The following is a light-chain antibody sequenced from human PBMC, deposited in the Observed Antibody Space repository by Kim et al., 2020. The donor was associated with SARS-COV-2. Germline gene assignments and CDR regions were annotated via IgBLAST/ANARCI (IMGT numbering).Light chain of an antibody. CDR1: QDIRQD. V-gene: IGKV1-17*02. J-gene: IGKJ4*01. CDR3: LQHNLYPLT. CDR2: AAS. Sequence: DIQMTQSPSSLSASVGDRVTITCRASQDIRQDLGWYQQKPGKAPKRLIYAASSLQGGVPSRFSGRGSGAGIPLPISNPQPGRFSTYYCLQHNLYPLTFGGGTKVDI.